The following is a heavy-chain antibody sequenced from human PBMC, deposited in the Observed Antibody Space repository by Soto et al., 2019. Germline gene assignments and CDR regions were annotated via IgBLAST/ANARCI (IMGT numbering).Heavy chain of an antibody. CDR3: ARDGGRGGDLDY. V-gene: IGHV3-74*01. Sequence: EVQLVESGGGLVQPGGSLRLSCAASGFTFSNYWMDWVRQAPGKGLVWVSRIKRDGSSISYADSVKGRVTISRDNAKNRLYLQMNSLRGEDTAVYYCARDGGRGGDLDYWGQGTLVTVSS. CDR2: IKRDGSSI. J-gene: IGHJ4*02. D-gene: IGHD2-21*02. CDR1: GFTFSNYW.